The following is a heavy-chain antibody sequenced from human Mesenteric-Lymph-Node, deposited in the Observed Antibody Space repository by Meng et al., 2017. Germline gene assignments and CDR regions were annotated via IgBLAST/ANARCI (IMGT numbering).Heavy chain of an antibody. D-gene: IGHD3-10*01. Sequence: LQRKEPGPGLVKPSATLSLTCTVSGGSISSNGYYWDWVRQPPGKGLEWIGAIYHSGSTSYNPSLQSRVTMFVDTSKNQFSLMLTSVTATDTAVYYCARRRGGSGRDCWGQGTLVTVSS. CDR2: IYHSGST. V-gene: IGHV4-39*01. J-gene: IGHJ4*02. CDR3: ARRRGGSGRDC. CDR1: GGSISSNGYY.